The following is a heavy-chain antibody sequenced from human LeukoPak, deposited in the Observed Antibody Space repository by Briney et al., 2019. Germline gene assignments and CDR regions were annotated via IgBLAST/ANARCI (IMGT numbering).Heavy chain of an antibody. CDR1: GYTFTGYY. CDR3: GRDWELRFHQGGLDY. Sequence: GASVKVSCEASGYTFTGYYMHWVRQAPGQGLEWMGRINPRDGETNFALKFQGRVTMTSDTSISTAYMELSGLRSDDTAVYYCGRDWELRFHQGGLDYWGQGALVTVSS. V-gene: IGHV1-2*06. CDR2: INPRDGET. D-gene: IGHD3-3*01. J-gene: IGHJ4*02.